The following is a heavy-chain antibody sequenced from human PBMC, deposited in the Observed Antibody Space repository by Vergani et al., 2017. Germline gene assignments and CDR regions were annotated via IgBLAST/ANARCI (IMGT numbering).Heavy chain of an antibody. CDR2: IYYSGST. CDR3: ARTDSSGYYYDFDY. CDR1: GGSISSSSYY. J-gene: IGHJ4*02. V-gene: IGHV4-39*01. D-gene: IGHD3-22*01. Sequence: QLQLQESGPGLVKPSETLSLTCTVSGGSISSSSYYWGWIRQPPGKGLEWIGSIYYSGSTYYNPSLKGRVTISVDTSKNQFSLKLSSVTAADTAVYYCARTDSSGYYYDFDYWGQGTLVTVSS.